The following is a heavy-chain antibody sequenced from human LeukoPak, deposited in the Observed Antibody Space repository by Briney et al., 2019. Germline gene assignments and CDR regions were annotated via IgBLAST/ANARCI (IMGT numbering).Heavy chain of an antibody. D-gene: IGHD6-13*01. J-gene: IGHJ3*02. CDR2: IYTSGST. CDR1: GGSISSGSYY. CDR3: ARRAVGSAGDALDI. Sequence: SQTLSLTCTVSGGSISSGSYYWSWIRQPAGKGPEWIGRIYTSGSTNYNPSLKSRVTISVDTSKNQFSLKLSSVTAADTAVYYCARRAVGSAGDALDIWGQGTMVTVSS. V-gene: IGHV4-61*02.